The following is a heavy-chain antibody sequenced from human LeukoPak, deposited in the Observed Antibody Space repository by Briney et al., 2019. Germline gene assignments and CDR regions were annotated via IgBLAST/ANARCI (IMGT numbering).Heavy chain of an antibody. V-gene: IGHV3-23*01. Sequence: GGSLRLSCAASGFTFSSYAMTWVRQAPGKGLEGVSVISGSGGSTYYADSVKGRFTISRDNSKNTVSPQMNSLRAEDTAVFYCAKALRYCSGGSCYWSRIDNWGQGTLVTVSS. J-gene: IGHJ4*02. CDR2: ISGSGGST. D-gene: IGHD2-15*01. CDR3: AKALRYCSGGSCYWSRIDN. CDR1: GFTFSSYA.